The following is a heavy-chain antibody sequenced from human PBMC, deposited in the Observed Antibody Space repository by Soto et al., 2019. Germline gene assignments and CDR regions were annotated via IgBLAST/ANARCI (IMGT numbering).Heavy chain of an antibody. D-gene: IGHD6-13*01. Sequence: QVQLVQSGAEVKKPGASVKLSCKASGYTFTNYYIHWVRQAPGQGLEWMAIINPNGGSTNYAQKFQGRVTLTRDTSTSTVYMDLSSLKSEDTAVYYCARGLAAGDYWGQGTLVTLSS. CDR3: ARGLAAGDY. J-gene: IGHJ4*02. CDR1: GYTFTNYY. CDR2: INPNGGST. V-gene: IGHV1-46*01.